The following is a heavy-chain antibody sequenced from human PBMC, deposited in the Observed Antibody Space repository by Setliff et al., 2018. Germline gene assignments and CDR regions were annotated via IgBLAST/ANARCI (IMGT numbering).Heavy chain of an antibody. CDR1: GGSISSSSYY. Sequence: SETLSLTCTVSGGSISSSSYYWGWIRQPPGKGLEWIGSIYYSGSTYYNPSLKSRVTISMDTSKNQFSLKVSSVTAADTAVYYCARKGISALSGAFDMWGQGTMVTVSS. CDR2: IYYSGST. CDR3: ARKGISALSGAFDM. D-gene: IGHD1-26*01. V-gene: IGHV4-39*07. J-gene: IGHJ3*02.